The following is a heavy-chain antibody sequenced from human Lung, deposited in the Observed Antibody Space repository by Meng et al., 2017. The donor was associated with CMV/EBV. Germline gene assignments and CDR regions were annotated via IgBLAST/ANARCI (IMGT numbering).Heavy chain of an antibody. D-gene: IGHD3-3*01. CDR1: GFTFSSYS. V-gene: IGHV3-21*01. CDR3: AREITVFGPVKNRLNAFDN. J-gene: IGHJ3*02. CDR2: ISSSSSYI. Sequence: GGSLGLSCAASGFTFSSYSMNWVRQAPGKGLEWVSSISSSSSYIYYADSVKGRFTISRDNAKNSLYLQMNSLRAEDTAVYYCAREITVFGPVKNRLNAFDNWGQGTMVTVSS.